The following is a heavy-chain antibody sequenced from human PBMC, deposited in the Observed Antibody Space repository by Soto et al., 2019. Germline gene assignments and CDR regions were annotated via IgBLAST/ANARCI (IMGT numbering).Heavy chain of an antibody. CDR3: ATGLLRYYAY. Sequence: SETLSLTCAVSGGSISSGGYSWSWIRQPPGKGLEWIGYIYHSGSTYYNPSLKSRVTISVDRSKNQFSLKLSSVTAADTAVYYCATGLLRYYAYWGHGTLVTVSS. J-gene: IGHJ4*01. D-gene: IGHD3-9*01. CDR1: GGSISSGGYS. V-gene: IGHV4-30-2*01. CDR2: IYHSGST.